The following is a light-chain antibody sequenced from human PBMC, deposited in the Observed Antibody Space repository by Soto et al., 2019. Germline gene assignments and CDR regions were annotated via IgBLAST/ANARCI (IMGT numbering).Light chain of an antibody. Sequence: EIVLTQSPGTLSLSPGERATLSCRASQSVSSSYLAWYQQKPGQAPWLLIYGASNRATGIPDRISGSGSGTDFTLTISRLEPEDFAVYYCQQYGSSPWTFGQGTKVEIK. V-gene: IGKV3-20*01. CDR3: QQYGSSPWT. CDR2: GAS. J-gene: IGKJ1*01. CDR1: QSVSSSY.